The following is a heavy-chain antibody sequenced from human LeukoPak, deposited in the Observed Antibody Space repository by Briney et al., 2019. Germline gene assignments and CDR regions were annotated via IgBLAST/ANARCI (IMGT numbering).Heavy chain of an antibody. CDR1: GFTFSSYA. V-gene: IGHV3-30*18. Sequence: PGGSLRLSCAASGFTFSSYAMHWVRQAPGKGLEWVAVIIYDGSNKFYADSVKGRFTISRDNSKNTLYLQMNSLRTEDTAVYFCAKVGQQVDYWGQGTLVTVSS. D-gene: IGHD6-13*01. CDR3: AKVGQQVDY. J-gene: IGHJ4*02. CDR2: IIYDGSNK.